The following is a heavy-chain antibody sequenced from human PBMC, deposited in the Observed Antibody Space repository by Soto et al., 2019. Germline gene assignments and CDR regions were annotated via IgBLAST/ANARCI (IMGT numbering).Heavy chain of an antibody. CDR3: ARAHRYGWSGEFPLDY. Sequence: QVQLPQWGAGLLKPSETLSLTCAVYGGSFSDYYWSWIRQPPGKGLEWIGEINHSGATNYNPSLKSRATISVDTSKNQFSVQLSSLTAADPAVYYCARAHRYGWSGEFPLDYWGQGTLVTVSS. D-gene: IGHD3-10*01. CDR2: INHSGAT. CDR1: GGSFSDYY. J-gene: IGHJ4*01. V-gene: IGHV4-34*01.